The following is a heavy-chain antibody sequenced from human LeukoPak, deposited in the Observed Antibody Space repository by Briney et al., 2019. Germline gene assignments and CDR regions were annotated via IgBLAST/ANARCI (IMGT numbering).Heavy chain of an antibody. CDR3: ARVGEDFGY. CDR2: ISAYNGNT. D-gene: IGHD3-10*01. CDR1: GYSFTSYG. Sequence: GESLKISCKGSGYSFTSYGISWVRQAPGQGLEWMGWISAYNGNTNYAQKLQGRVTMTTDTSTSTAYMELRSLRSDDTAVYYCARVGEDFGYWGQGTLVTVSS. V-gene: IGHV1-18*01. J-gene: IGHJ4*02.